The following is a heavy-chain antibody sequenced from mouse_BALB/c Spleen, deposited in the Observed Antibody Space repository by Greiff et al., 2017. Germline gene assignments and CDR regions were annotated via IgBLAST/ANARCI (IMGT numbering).Heavy chain of an antibody. Sequence: QVQLKESGPGLVAPSQSLSITCTVSGFSLTSYDISWIRQPPGKGLEWLGVIWTGGGTNYNSAFMSRLSISKDNSKSQVFLKMNSLQTDDTAIYYCVRAVVATDYYAMDYWGQGTSVTVSS. CDR2: IWTGGGT. D-gene: IGHD1-1*01. J-gene: IGHJ4*01. CDR1: GFSLTSYD. V-gene: IGHV2-9-2*01. CDR3: VRAVVATDYYAMDY.